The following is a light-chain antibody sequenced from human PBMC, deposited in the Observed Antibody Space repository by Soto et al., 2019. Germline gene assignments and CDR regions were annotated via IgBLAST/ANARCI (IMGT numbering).Light chain of an antibody. Sequence: EIVLTQSPATLSLSPGERATLSCRASQSVSSYLAWYQRKPGQAPRLLIYGASTRATGIPVRFSGSASGTEFTLTISSLQSEDFTVYYCQQYNTWPPITFGQGTRLENK. J-gene: IGKJ5*01. CDR1: QSVSSY. CDR3: QQYNTWPPIT. V-gene: IGKV3-15*01. CDR2: GAS.